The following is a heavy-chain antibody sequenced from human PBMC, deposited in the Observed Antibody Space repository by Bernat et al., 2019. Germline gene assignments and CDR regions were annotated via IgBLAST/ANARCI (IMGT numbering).Heavy chain of an antibody. CDR3: AQVGYSSTLYYYYYYGMDV. V-gene: IGHV3-30*18. Sequence: QVQLVESGGGVVQPGRSLRLSCAASGFTFSSYGMHWVRQAPGKGLEWVAVISYDGSNKYYADSVKGRFTISRDNSKNTLYLQMNSLRAEDTAVYYCAQVGYSSTLYYYYYYGMDVWGQGTTVTVSS. D-gene: IGHD6-13*01. J-gene: IGHJ6*02. CDR2: ISYDGSNK. CDR1: GFTFSSYG.